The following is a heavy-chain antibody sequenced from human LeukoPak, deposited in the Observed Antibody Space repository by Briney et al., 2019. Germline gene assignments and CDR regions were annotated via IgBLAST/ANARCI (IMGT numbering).Heavy chain of an antibody. CDR2: INPNRGGT. V-gene: IGHV1-2*02. Sequence: GASVQVSCKASGYTFTGYYMHWVRQAPGQGLEWMGWINPNRGGTNYAQKFQGRVTMTRDTSISTAYMELSRLRYDDTAVYYCARGPYYGSGRSGYYFDYWGQGTLVTVSS. CDR3: ARGPYYGSGRSGYYFDY. J-gene: IGHJ4*02. CDR1: GYTFTGYY. D-gene: IGHD3-10*01.